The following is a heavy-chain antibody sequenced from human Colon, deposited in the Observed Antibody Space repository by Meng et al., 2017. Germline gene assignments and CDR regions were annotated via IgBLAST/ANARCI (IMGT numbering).Heavy chain of an antibody. CDR1: GYTFTTYA. D-gene: IGHD3-10*01. CDR2: INAGNGDT. CDR3: AREFGGLRSFEY. Sequence: QVQLVQSGAEVKKPGASVKVSCKASGYTFTTYALHWVRQAPGQTLEWMGWINAGNGDTEYSQNFQGRVTLTRDTSASTAYMELTSLRSEDTAVYYCAREFGGLRSFEYWGRGTLVTVSS. V-gene: IGHV1-3*01. J-gene: IGHJ4*02.